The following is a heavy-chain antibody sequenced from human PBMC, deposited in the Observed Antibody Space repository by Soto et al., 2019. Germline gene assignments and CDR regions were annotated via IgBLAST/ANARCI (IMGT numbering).Heavy chain of an antibody. Sequence: EVQLVESGGGLVQPGGSLRLSCAASGFDFLSYDMHWVRQAPGKGLEWVSDISTSGVPFYAGSVEGRFTISRENGKNSLYLQMDNLRVEDTAMYFCGRERDPYSGPWQECGHWGQGTLVTVSS. D-gene: IGHD1-26*01. CDR1: GFDFLSYD. J-gene: IGHJ4*02. CDR3: GRERDPYSGPWQECGH. V-gene: IGHV3-13*05. CDR2: ISTSGVP.